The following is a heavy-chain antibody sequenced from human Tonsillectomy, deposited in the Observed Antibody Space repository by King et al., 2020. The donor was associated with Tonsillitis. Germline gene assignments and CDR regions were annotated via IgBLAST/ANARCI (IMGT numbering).Heavy chain of an antibody. D-gene: IGHD3-22*01. J-gene: IGHJ3*02. CDR3: ARDSSGDRAFDI. CDR1: GGSISNYY. Sequence: QLQESGPGLVKPSETLPLTCTVSGGSISNYYWSWIRQPAGKGLEWIGRIYSSGSTNYNPSLKSRVTMSIDTSKNLFPLTLSSVTAADTAVYYCARDSSGDRAFDIWGQGTMVTVSS. V-gene: IGHV4-4*07. CDR2: IYSSGST.